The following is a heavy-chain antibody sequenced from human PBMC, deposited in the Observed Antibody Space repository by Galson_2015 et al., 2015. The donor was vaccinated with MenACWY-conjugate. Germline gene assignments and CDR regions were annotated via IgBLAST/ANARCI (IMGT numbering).Heavy chain of an antibody. J-gene: IGHJ4*02. V-gene: IGHV1-69*01. CDR3: ARAAGDRVSGGGLPFDY. D-gene: IGHD2-21*01. Sequence: SYAQTFQGRVTITADEPTRTVYMELSSLRYDDTAVYYCARAAGDRVSGGGLPFDYWGQGTLVTVSS.